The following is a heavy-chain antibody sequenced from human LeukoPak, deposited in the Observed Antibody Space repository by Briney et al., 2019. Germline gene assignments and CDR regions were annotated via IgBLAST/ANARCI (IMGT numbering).Heavy chain of an antibody. CDR1: GFTFSSYA. CDR3: VKGRITMVRGVFDY. J-gene: IGHJ4*02. V-gene: IGHV3-64D*09. Sequence: GGSLRLSCSASGFTFSSYAMHWVRQAPGKVLEYVSVISSNGGSTYYADSVKGRFTISRDNSKNTLYLQMSSLRAEDTAVYYCVKGRITMVRGVFDYWGQGTLVTVSS. D-gene: IGHD3-10*01. CDR2: ISSNGGST.